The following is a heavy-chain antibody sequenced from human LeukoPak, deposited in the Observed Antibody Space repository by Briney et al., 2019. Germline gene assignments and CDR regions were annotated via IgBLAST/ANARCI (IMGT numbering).Heavy chain of an antibody. D-gene: IGHD3-10*01. Sequence: GASVKVSCKASGYTFTSYGISWVRQAPGQGLEWMGWISAYNGNTNYAQKLQGRVTMTTDTSTSTAYMELRSLRSDDTAVYYCARVGVLWFGRPPKFDYWGQGTLVTVSS. J-gene: IGHJ4*02. CDR3: ARVGVLWFGRPPKFDY. CDR1: GYTFTSYG. CDR2: ISAYNGNT. V-gene: IGHV1-18*01.